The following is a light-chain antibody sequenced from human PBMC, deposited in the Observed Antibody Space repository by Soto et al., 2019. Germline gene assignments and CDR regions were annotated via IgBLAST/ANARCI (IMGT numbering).Light chain of an antibody. J-gene: IGLJ2*01. Sequence: QPVLTQPPSVSGAPGQSVTIPCTGSRSNIGSGFDVHWYQQVPGTAPKLLILGNNNRPSGVPDRFSGSKSGSSASLAIAGLQAEDEADYFCQSYDNSLRVLFGGGTKVTVL. CDR3: QSYDNSLRVL. CDR2: GNN. V-gene: IGLV1-40*01. CDR1: RSNIGSGFD.